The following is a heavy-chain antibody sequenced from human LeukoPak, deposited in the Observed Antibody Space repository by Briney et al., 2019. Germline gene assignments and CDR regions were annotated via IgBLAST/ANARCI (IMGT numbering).Heavy chain of an antibody. J-gene: IGHJ5*02. CDR2: INPNSGGT. Sequence: ASVKVSCKASGYTFTGYYMHWVRQAPGQGLEGMGWINPNSGGTNYAQKFQGRVTMTRDTSISTAYMELSRLRSDDTAVYYCARYSCSSTSCYKEGNWFDPWGQGTLVTVSS. D-gene: IGHD2-2*02. CDR1: GYTFTGYY. CDR3: ARYSCSSTSCYKEGNWFDP. V-gene: IGHV1-2*02.